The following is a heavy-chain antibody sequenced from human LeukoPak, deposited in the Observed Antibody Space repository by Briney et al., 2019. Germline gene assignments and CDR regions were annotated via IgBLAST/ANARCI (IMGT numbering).Heavy chain of an antibody. CDR2: IYHSGST. V-gene: IGHV4-38-2*01. J-gene: IGHJ4*02. D-gene: IGHD3-3*01. Sequence: SETLSLTCAVSGYSISSGYYWGWIRQPPGQGLEWIGRIYHSGSTYYNPSLKSRVTISVDTSKNQFSLKLSSVAAADTAVYYCARLYFWSGYPDYFDYWGQGALVTVSS. CDR1: GYSISSGYY. CDR3: ARLYFWSGYPDYFDY.